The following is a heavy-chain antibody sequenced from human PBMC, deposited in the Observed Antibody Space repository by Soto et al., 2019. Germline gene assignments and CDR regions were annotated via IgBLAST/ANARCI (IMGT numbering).Heavy chain of an antibody. Sequence: ASVKVSCKASGYTFTSYGISWVRQAPGQGLEWMGWISAYNGNTNNAQKRQGRVTMTTDTSTSTAYMELRSLRTDDTDVYYCARGSTSNRRIVGRYCSGGSCPEANYYYYIDVWGIGTTVTVSS. D-gene: IGHD2-15*01. V-gene: IGHV1-18*01. CDR2: ISAYNGNT. CDR3: ARGSTSNRRIVGRYCSGGSCPEANYYYYIDV. J-gene: IGHJ6*03. CDR1: GYTFTSYG.